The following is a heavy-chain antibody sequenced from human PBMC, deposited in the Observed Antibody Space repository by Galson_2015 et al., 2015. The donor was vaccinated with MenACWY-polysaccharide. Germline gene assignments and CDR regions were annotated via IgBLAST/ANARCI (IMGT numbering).Heavy chain of an antibody. Sequence: SLRLSCAASGFTFSNYGMNWVRQAPGKGLEWVSYISGGSSVIYYADSVKGRFTISRDNVRNSLYLQVNSLRDEDTAVYYCATKQMGDNSFDYWGQGTLVTVSS. CDR2: ISGGSSVI. J-gene: IGHJ4*02. V-gene: IGHV3-48*02. CDR1: GFTFSNYG. D-gene: IGHD3-16*01. CDR3: ATKQMGDNSFDY.